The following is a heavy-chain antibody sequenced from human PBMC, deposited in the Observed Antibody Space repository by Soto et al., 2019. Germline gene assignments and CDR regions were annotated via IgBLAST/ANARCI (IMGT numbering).Heavy chain of an antibody. CDR1: GGSISSGGYS. CDR2: IYHSGST. CDR3: AAGGGLPRYY. V-gene: IGHV4-30-2*01. Sequence: QLQLQEPGSGLVKPSQTLSLTCAVSGGSISSGGYSWSWIRQPPGKGLEWIGYIYHSGSTYYNPSLKSRVTTSVDRSKTQFSLKLSSVTAADTAVYYCAAGGGLPRYYWGQGTLVTVSS. J-gene: IGHJ4*02. D-gene: IGHD5-12*01.